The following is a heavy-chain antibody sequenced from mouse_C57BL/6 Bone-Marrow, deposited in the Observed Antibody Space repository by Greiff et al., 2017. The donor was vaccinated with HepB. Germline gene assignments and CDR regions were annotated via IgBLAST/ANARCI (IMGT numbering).Heavy chain of an antibody. J-gene: IGHJ3*01. Sequence: VQLQQSGAELARPGASVKLSCKASGYTFTSYGISWVKQRTGQGLEWIGEIYPRSGNTYYNEKFKGKATLSADKSSSKAYMELRSLTSEDSAVYFCARSGYYGSSPAWFAYWGQGTLVTVSA. CDR3: ARSGYYGSSPAWFAY. CDR2: IYPRSGNT. CDR1: GYTFTSYG. V-gene: IGHV1-81*01. D-gene: IGHD1-1*01.